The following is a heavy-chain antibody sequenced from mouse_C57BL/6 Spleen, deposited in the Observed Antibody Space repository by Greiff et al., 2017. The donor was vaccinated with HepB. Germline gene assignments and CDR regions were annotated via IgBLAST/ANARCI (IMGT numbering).Heavy chain of an antibody. D-gene: IGHD2-3*01. Sequence: QVQLQQPGAELVMPGASVKLSCKASGYTFTSYWMHWVKQRPGQGLEWIGEIDPSDSYTNYNQKFKGKSTLTVDKSSSTAYMQLSSLTSEDSAVYYCARRGYDSYWYFDYWGQGTTLTVSS. CDR2: IDPSDSYT. V-gene: IGHV1-69*01. CDR3: ARRGYDSYWYFDY. CDR1: GYTFTSYW. J-gene: IGHJ2*01.